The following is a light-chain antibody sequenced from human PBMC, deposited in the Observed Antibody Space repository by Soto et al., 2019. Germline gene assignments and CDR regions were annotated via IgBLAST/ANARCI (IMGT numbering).Light chain of an antibody. CDR1: QSVSSY. V-gene: IGKV3-11*01. CDR2: DVS. J-gene: IGKJ1*01. Sequence: EIVLTQSPATLSLSPGERATLSCRASQSVSSYLAWYQQKPGQAPRLLIYDVSNRATGISARFSGSGSGTDFTLTISSLEPEDFAVYYCQQRSNFWTFGQGTKVEIK. CDR3: QQRSNFWT.